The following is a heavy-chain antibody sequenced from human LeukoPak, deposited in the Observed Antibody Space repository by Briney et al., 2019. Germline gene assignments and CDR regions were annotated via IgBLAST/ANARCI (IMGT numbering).Heavy chain of an antibody. Sequence: GGSLRLSCAASGFTFSSYWMSWVRQAPGKGLEWVANIKQDGSEKYYVDSVKGRFTISRDNAKNSLYLQMNSLRAEDTAVYYCAKDLTVTTLGYYFDYWGQGTLVTVSS. CDR2: IKQDGSEK. J-gene: IGHJ4*02. CDR1: GFTFSSYW. CDR3: AKDLTVTTLGYYFDY. V-gene: IGHV3-7*01. D-gene: IGHD4-17*01.